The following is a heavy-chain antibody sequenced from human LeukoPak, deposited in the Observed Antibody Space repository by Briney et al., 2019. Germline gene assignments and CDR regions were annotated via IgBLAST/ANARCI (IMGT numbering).Heavy chain of an antibody. D-gene: IGHD6-13*01. CDR2: IAYDGSNK. V-gene: IGHV3-30*18. Sequence: GRSLRLSCAASGFTFSSYGMHWVRQAPGKGLEWVAVIAYDGSNKYYADSVKGRFTISRDNSKNTPYLQMNSLRAEDTAVYYCAKDRKRIAAAGGWFDPWGQGTLVTVSS. CDR3: AKDRKRIAAAGGWFDP. J-gene: IGHJ5*02. CDR1: GFTFSSYG.